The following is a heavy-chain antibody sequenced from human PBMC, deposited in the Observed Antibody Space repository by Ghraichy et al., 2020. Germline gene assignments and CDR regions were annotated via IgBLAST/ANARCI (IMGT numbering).Heavy chain of an antibody. Sequence: SQTLSLTCTVSGGSISSSTYWGWIRQPPGKGLEWIGSLYYSGSTYYNPSLKSLFTISVDTSKNQFSLKLNSVTAADTAVYYCARHRGFGELGAFDIWGQGTMVTVSS. J-gene: IGHJ3*02. CDR2: LYYSGST. CDR3: ARHRGFGELGAFDI. D-gene: IGHD3-10*01. V-gene: IGHV4-39*01. CDR1: GGSISSSTY.